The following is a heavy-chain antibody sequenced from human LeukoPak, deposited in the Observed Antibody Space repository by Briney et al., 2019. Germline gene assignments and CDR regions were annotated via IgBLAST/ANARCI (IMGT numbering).Heavy chain of an antibody. J-gene: IGHJ4*02. D-gene: IGHD6-13*01. CDR2: IYYTGST. CDR3: ARGMGDSSSWYPFDY. V-gene: IGHV4-39*07. CDR1: GGSISSISYY. Sequence: SETLSLTCTISGGSISSISYYWGWIRQPPGKGLEWIGSIYYTGSTYYNPSLKSRVTVSVDTSKNQFSLKLSSVTAADTAVYYCARGMGDSSSWYPFDYWGQGTLVTVSS.